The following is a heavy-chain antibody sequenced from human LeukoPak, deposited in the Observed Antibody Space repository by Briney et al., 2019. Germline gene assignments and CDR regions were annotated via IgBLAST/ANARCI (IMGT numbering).Heavy chain of an antibody. D-gene: IGHD3-22*01. CDR3: ARACVYYDSSGCDY. Sequence: PGGSLRLSCAASGFTFSSYSMNWVRQAPGKGLEWVSSISGSTSYIYYADSVKGRFTISRDNAKKSVYLQMNSLRVEDTAVYYCARACVYYDSSGCDYWGQGTLVTVSS. CDR1: GFTFSSYS. CDR2: ISGSTSYI. V-gene: IGHV3-21*01. J-gene: IGHJ4*02.